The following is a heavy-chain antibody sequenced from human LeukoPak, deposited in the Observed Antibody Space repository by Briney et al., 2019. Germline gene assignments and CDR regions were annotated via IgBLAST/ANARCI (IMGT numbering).Heavy chain of an antibody. Sequence: GESLKISCKGSGYSFPSSWIGWVRQMPGKGLEWMGIIYPGDSDTRYSPSFQGQVSISADKSVSTAYLQWSGLKASDTAMYYCARRSAMAGYFDYWGQGTLVTVSS. J-gene: IGHJ4*02. D-gene: IGHD5-24*01. V-gene: IGHV5-51*01. CDR3: ARRSAMAGYFDY. CDR2: IYPGDSDT. CDR1: GYSFPSSW.